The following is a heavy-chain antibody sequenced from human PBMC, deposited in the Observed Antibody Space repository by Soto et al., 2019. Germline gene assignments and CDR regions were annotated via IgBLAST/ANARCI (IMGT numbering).Heavy chain of an antibody. D-gene: IGHD3-9*01. V-gene: IGHV5-51*01. Sequence: PGESQKISCKGSGYSFTSYWIGWVRQMPGKGLEWMGIIYPGDSDTRYSPSFQGQVTISADKSISTAYLQWSSLKASDTAMYYCARHLASSFLTGYYQAYYYGMDVWGQGTTVTVSS. CDR3: ARHLASSFLTGYYQAYYYGMDV. CDR2: IYPGDSDT. CDR1: GYSFTSYW. J-gene: IGHJ6*02.